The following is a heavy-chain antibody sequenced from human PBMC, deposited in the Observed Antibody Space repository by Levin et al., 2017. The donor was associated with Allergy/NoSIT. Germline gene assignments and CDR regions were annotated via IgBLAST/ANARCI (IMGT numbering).Heavy chain of an antibody. CDR1: GFTFSSYS. J-gene: IGHJ6*03. CDR3: ARPQRGYSNYEGYYYMDV. D-gene: IGHD4-11*01. Sequence: GESLKISCAASGFTFSSYSMNWVRQAPGKGLEWVSYISSSSSTIYYADSVKGRFTISRDNAKNSLYLQMNSLRDEDTAVYYCARPQRGYSNYEGYYYMDVWGKGTTVTVSS. V-gene: IGHV3-48*02. CDR2: ISSSSSTI.